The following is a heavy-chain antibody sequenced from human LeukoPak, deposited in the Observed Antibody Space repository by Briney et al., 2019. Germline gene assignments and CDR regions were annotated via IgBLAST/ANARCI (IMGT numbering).Heavy chain of an antibody. D-gene: IGHD2-21*01. Sequence: GGSLRLSCAASGSTFDDYAMHWVRQAPGKGLEWVSLINWDGGSTYYADSVKGRFTISRDNSKNSLYLQMNSLRTEDTSLYYCAKEGAIGYYYYYYMDVWGKGTTVTVSS. CDR3: AKEGAIGYYYYYYMDV. J-gene: IGHJ6*03. V-gene: IGHV3-43*01. CDR1: GSTFDDYA. CDR2: INWDGGST.